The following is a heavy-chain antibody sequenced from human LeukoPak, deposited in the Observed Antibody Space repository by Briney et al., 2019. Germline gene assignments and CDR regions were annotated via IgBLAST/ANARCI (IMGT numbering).Heavy chain of an antibody. CDR2: ISGSGGST. D-gene: IGHD5-24*01. CDR1: GFTFSSYG. CDR3: ARERDGYTHDAFDI. J-gene: IGHJ3*02. Sequence: GGSLRLSCAASGFTFSSYGMSWVRQAPGKGLEWVSGISGSGGSTYYADSVKGRFTISRDNAKNSLYVQMNSLRAEDTAVYYCARERDGYTHDAFDIWGQGTMVTVSS. V-gene: IGHV3-23*01.